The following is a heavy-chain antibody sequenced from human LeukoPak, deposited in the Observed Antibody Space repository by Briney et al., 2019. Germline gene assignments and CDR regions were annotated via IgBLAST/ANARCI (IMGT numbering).Heavy chain of an antibody. CDR2: IKQDGSEK. J-gene: IGHJ3*02. Sequence: GGSLRLSCAASGFTFSSYWMNWVRQAPGKGLEWVANIKQDGSEKYYVDSVKGRFTISRDNAKNSLYLQMNSLRAEDTAVYYCAREYRTMVRGVQVWLDAFDIWGQGTMVTVSS. CDR1: GFTFSSYW. CDR3: AREYRTMVRGVQVWLDAFDI. D-gene: IGHD3-10*01. V-gene: IGHV3-7*01.